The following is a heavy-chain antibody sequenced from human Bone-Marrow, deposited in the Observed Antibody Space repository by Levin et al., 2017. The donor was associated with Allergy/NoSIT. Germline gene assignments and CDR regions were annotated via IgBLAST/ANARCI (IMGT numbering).Heavy chain of an antibody. D-gene: IGHD1-26*01. CDR3: ARETGSWGNFDY. Sequence: GGSLRLSCAASGFTFSSHWMHWVRQAPGKGLVWVSRINSDGSSTSYADSVKGRFTISRDNAKNTLYLQMNSLRAEDTAVYYCARETGSWGNFDYWGQGTLVTVSS. J-gene: IGHJ4*02. CDR2: INSDGSST. CDR1: GFTFSSHW. V-gene: IGHV3-74*01.